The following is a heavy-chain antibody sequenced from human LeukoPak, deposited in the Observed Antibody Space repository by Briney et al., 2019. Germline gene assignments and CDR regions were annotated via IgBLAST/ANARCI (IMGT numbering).Heavy chain of an antibody. J-gene: IGHJ4*02. CDR2: INPTTGGT. CDR1: GYTFTGYY. D-gene: IGHD2-15*01. V-gene: IGHV1-2*02. Sequence: ASVKVSCKASGYTFTGYYIHWVRQAPGQGLEWLGWINPTTGGTNYAQKFQGRVSMTTDTSTSTAYMELRSLRSDDTAVYYCARDLEDPPFDYWGQGTLVTVSS. CDR3: ARDLEDPPFDY.